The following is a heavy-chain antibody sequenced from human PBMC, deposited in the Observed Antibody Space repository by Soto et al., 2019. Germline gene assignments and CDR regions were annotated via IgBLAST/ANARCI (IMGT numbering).Heavy chain of an antibody. V-gene: IGHV3-23*01. CDR2: ISGSGTST. D-gene: IGHD6-19*01. CDR3: AKDLCTYSSGSCYFDY. J-gene: IGHJ4*02. Sequence: LRLSCAASGSTFSSYVMSWVRQAPGKGLEWVSTISGSGTSTYYVDSVKGRFTISRDNSKNTLYLQMNSLRAEDTAVYYCAKDLCTYSSGSCYFDYWGQGTLVTSPQ. CDR1: GSTFSSYV.